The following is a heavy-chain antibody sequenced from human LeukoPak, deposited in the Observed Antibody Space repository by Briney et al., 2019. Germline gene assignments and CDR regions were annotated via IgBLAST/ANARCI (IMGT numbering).Heavy chain of an antibody. CDR1: GGSFSVYY. Sequence: LETLSLTCAVYGGSFSVYYWSWIRQPPGKGLEWIGEISRGGSTNYSPSLKSRVTISLDASKNQVSLKLSSVTAADTAMYYCGLSTTKATTRTIDYWGQGALVTVSS. CDR3: GLSTTKATTRTIDY. V-gene: IGHV4-34*01. J-gene: IGHJ4*02. CDR2: ISRGGST. D-gene: IGHD4-17*01.